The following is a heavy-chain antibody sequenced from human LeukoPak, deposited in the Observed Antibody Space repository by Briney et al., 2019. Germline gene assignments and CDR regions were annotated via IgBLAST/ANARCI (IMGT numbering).Heavy chain of an antibody. V-gene: IGHV1-8*01. CDR2: MNPNSGNT. CDR3: ARVMGIALLLPTDY. D-gene: IGHD6-13*01. CDR1: GYTFTSYD. J-gene: IGHJ4*02. Sequence: ASVKVSCKASGYTFTSYDINWVRQATGQGLGWMGWMNPNSGNTGYAQKFQGRVTMTRNTSISTAYMELSSLRSEDTAVYYCARVMGIALLLPTDYWGQGTLVTVSS.